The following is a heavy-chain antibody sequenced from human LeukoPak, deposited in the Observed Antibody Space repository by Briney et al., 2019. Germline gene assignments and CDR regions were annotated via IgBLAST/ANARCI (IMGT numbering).Heavy chain of an antibody. V-gene: IGHV4-4*07. CDR1: GGSISSYY. CDR3: ARDLTIVVPPAFWFDP. J-gene: IGHJ5*02. Sequence: PSETLSLTCTVSGGSISSYYWSWIRQPAGKGLEWIGRIYTSGSTNYDPSLKSRVTMSVDTSKNQFSLKLSSATAADTAVYYCARDLTIVVPPAFWFDPWGQGTLVTVSS. CDR2: IYTSGST. D-gene: IGHD3-22*01.